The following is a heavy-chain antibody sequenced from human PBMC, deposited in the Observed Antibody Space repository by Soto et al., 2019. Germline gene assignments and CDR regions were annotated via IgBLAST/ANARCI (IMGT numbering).Heavy chain of an antibody. V-gene: IGHV3-30*14. J-gene: IGHJ6*02. D-gene: IGHD3-10*01. CDR2: ISYDESVK. CDR1: GLDFSNDA. CDR3: ARAQGGSPPGGMDV. Sequence: QVQLVESGGGVVQAGRSLRLFCAASGLDFSNDAMHWVRQAPGKGLEWVALISYDESVKHYADSVKGRFTISRDNSKNTLFLQMKSLSTEDTGVYLCARAQGGSPPGGMDVWGQGTTVTVSS.